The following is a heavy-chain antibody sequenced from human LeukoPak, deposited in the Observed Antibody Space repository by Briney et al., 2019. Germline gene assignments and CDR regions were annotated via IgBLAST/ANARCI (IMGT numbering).Heavy chain of an antibody. CDR3: ARELQYSSSPLGLDY. Sequence: GGSLRLSCAASGFTFSSYWMHWVRQAPGKGLVWVSRINTDGSSTSYADSVKGRFTISRDNAKNTLYLQMNSLRAEDTAVYYCARELQYSSSPLGLDYWGQGTLVTVSS. D-gene: IGHD6-13*01. J-gene: IGHJ4*02. CDR2: INTDGSST. V-gene: IGHV3-74*01. CDR1: GFTFSSYW.